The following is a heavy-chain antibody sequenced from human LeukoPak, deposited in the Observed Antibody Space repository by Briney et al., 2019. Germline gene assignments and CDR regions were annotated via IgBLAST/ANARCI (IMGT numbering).Heavy chain of an antibody. V-gene: IGHV1-18*01. CDR2: SSAYNGNK. CDR1: GYTFTIYG. Sequence: GASVKFSCKASGYTFTIYGISWVRQAPGQGLEWRGWSSAYNGNKNYAQKLQGRVTITTDTSTSTAYLELRSLRSHDTAVYYCARDAGYSSGWRGPAGLHYWGQGTLVTVSS. CDR3: ARDAGYSSGWRGPAGLHY. J-gene: IGHJ4*02. D-gene: IGHD6-19*01.